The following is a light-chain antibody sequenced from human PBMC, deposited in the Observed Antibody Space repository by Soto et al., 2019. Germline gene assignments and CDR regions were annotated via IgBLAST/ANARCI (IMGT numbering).Light chain of an antibody. J-gene: IGKJ5*01. CDR1: QSVSSY. CDR2: DAS. CDR3: QQRSNPIT. V-gene: IGKV3-11*01. Sequence: EIVLTQSPATLSLSPGERATLSCRASQSVSSYLAWYQQKPGQAPRLLIYDASNRATGIPARFSGSGSGTDFTRTSSSLEPEDFAVYYCQQRSNPITFGQGTRLEIK.